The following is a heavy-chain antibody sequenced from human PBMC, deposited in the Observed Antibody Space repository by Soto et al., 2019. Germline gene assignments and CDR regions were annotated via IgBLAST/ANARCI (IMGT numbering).Heavy chain of an antibody. CDR3: ARVALSGGCWLDP. J-gene: IGHJ5*02. Sequence: QVQLVQSGAEVKKPGASVNVSCTASGNTFTRFYIHWVRQAPGQGLEWMGIINPRSGDTTYAEKCQGRITVTRDTSTSTVYMGLTRLRYEDAAIYYLARVALSGGCWLDPWGQGTLVTVSS. CDR1: GNTFTRFY. D-gene: IGHD1-26*01. V-gene: IGHV1-46*01. CDR2: INPRSGDT.